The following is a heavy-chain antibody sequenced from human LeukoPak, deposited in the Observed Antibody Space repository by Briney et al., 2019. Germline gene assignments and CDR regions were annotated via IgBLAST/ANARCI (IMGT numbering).Heavy chain of an antibody. CDR3: ARVGYYDSSGHYEY. D-gene: IGHD3-22*01. CDR2: VNPNSGGT. Sequence: ASVKVSCKASGYTFTDYYIHWVRQAPGQGLEWMGRVNPNSGGTDYVQKFQGRVIMTRDTSISTAYVELSRLRSDDTAVYYCARVGYYDSSGHYEYWGQGTLVTVSS. V-gene: IGHV1-2*06. J-gene: IGHJ4*02. CDR1: GYTFTDYY.